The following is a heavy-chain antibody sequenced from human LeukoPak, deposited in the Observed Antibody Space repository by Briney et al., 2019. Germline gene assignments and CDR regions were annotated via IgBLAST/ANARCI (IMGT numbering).Heavy chain of an antibody. D-gene: IGHD1-1*01. CDR3: ARLTGTTGFDY. Sequence: GGSLRLSCAASGFPFSSYWMSWVRQAPGKGLAWVANINQDGSDKYYVDSVKGRFTISRDNAKNSLYLQSNSLRVDDTAVYYCARLTGTTGFDYWGQGTLVTVPS. V-gene: IGHV3-7*01. CDR1: GFPFSSYW. CDR2: INQDGSDK. J-gene: IGHJ4*02.